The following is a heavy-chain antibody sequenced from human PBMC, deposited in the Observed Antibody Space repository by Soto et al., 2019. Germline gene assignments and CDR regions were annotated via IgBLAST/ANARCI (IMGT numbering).Heavy chain of an antibody. V-gene: IGHV1-2*04. CDR2: INPNSGGT. D-gene: IGHD2-2*01. CDR3: ARGIVVVPAAMGYGMDV. J-gene: IGHJ6*02. CDR1: GYTFTGYY. Sequence: ASVKVSCKASGYTFTGYYMHWVRQAPGQGLEWMGWINPNSGGTNYAQKFQGWVTMTRDTSISTAYMELSRLRSDDTAVYYCARGIVVVPAAMGYGMDVWGQGTTVTVSS.